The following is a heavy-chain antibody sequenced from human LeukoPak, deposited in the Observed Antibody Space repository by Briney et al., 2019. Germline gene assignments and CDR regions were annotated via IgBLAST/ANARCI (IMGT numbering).Heavy chain of an antibody. J-gene: IGHJ4*02. CDR3: AKERNYYGSGSLDY. Sequence: GTPLRLSCEASGFTFSDYGIHWVRQAPGKGLEWTASIWNDGSHPYYADSVNGRITISRDNSKNTVYLLMNNLRDEDTAVYYCAKERNYYGSGSLDYWGQGTLVTVSS. V-gene: IGHV3-33*06. CDR1: GFTFSDYG. CDR2: IWNDGSHP. D-gene: IGHD3-10*01.